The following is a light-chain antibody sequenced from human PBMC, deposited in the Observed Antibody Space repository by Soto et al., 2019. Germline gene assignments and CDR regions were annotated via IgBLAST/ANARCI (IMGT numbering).Light chain of an antibody. V-gene: IGKV4-1*01. J-gene: IGKJ4*01. CDR1: QSVFYSSNSKNY. Sequence: DIVMTQSPDSLAVSLGERATINCKSSQSVFYSSNSKNYLARYHQQPGQPPKLLIYCAYARESGVPDRFSGSGSGTDFTLTFSSLQAEDVGVYFCQQYFSSAPTFAGETNVEIK. CDR3: QQYFSSAPT. CDR2: CAY.